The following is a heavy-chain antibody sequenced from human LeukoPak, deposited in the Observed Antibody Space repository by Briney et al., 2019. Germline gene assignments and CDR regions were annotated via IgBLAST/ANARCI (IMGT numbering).Heavy chain of an antibody. D-gene: IGHD6-19*01. J-gene: IGHJ4*02. CDR2: ISSSSSTI. CDR1: GFTFSSYS. V-gene: IGHV3-48*02. Sequence: GGSLRLSCAASGFTFSSYSMNWVRQAPGKGLEWVSYISSSSSTIYYADSVKGRFTISRDNAKNSLHLQMNSLRDEDTAVYYCARDGAVAGTRNVDYWGQGTLVTVSS. CDR3: ARDGAVAGTRNVDY.